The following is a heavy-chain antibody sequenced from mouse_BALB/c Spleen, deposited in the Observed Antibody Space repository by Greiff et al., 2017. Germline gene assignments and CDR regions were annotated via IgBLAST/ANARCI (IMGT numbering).Heavy chain of an antibody. Sequence: EVKLVESGGDLVKPGGSLKLSCAASGFTFSSYGMSWVRQTPDKRLEWVATISSGGSYTYYPDSVKGRFTISRDNAKNTLYLQMSSLKSEDTAMYYCARGGNYNAMDYWGQGTSVTVSS. V-gene: IGHV5-6*01. CDR1: GFTFSSYG. CDR3: ARGGNYNAMDY. J-gene: IGHJ4*01. CDR2: ISSGGSYT. D-gene: IGHD2-1*01.